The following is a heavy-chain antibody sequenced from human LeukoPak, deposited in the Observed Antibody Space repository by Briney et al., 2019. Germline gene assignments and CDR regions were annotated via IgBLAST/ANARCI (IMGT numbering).Heavy chain of an antibody. D-gene: IGHD3-22*01. J-gene: IGHJ4*02. CDR2: IYYSGST. Sequence: SETLSLTCTVSGGSISSGDYYWSWIRQPPGKGLEWIGYIYYSGSTYYNPSLKSRVTISVDTSKNQFSLKLSSVTAADTAVYYCASRYYYDSSGYTTTGDYWGQGTLVTVSS. CDR1: GGSISSGDYY. V-gene: IGHV4-30-4*01. CDR3: ASRYYYDSSGYTTTGDY.